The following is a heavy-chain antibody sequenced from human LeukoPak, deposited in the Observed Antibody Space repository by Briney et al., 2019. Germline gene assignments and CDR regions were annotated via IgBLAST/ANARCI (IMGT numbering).Heavy chain of an antibody. CDR2: ISAYNGNT. CDR3: ARSSNYYDSSGLGDY. V-gene: IGHV1-18*01. D-gene: IGHD3-22*01. J-gene: IGHJ4*02. Sequence: ASVKVSCKASGYTFTSYGISWVRQAPGQGLEWMGWISAYNGNTNYAQKLQGRVTMTTDTFTSTAYMELRSLRSDDTAVYYCARSSNYYDSSGLGDYWGQGTLVTVSS. CDR1: GYTFTSYG.